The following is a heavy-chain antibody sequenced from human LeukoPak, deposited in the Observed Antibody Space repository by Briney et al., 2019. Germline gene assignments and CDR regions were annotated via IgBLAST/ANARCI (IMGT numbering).Heavy chain of an antibody. V-gene: IGHV1-69*13. J-gene: IGHJ6*03. CDR2: IIPIFGTA. CDR1: GGTFSSYA. Sequence: GASVKVSCKASGGTFSSYAISWVRQAPGQGLEWMGGIIPIFGTANYAQKFQGRVTITADESTSTAYMELNSLRAEDTAVYYCARDPYYYGSGPWYYMDVWGKGTTVTISS. CDR3: ARDPYYYGSGPWYYMDV. D-gene: IGHD3-10*01.